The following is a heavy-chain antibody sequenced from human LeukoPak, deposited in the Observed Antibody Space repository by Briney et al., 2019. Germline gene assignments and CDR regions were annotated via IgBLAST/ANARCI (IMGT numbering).Heavy chain of an antibody. CDR2: ISSSGSTI. CDR1: GFTFSSYE. V-gene: IGHV3-48*03. CDR3: ARGDSEWFGEFYYGMDV. D-gene: IGHD3-10*01. Sequence: GGSLRLSCAASGFTFSSYEMNWVRQAPGKGLEWISYISSSGSTIYYADSVKGRFTISRDNAKNSLYLQMNSLRAEDTAAYYCARGDSEWFGEFYYGMDVWGQGTTVTVSS. J-gene: IGHJ6*02.